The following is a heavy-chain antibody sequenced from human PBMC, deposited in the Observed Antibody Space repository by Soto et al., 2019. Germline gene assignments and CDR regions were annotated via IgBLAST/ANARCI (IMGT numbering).Heavy chain of an antibody. V-gene: IGHV1-69*06. CDR1: GRTFSSYA. Sequence: SVKVSCKASGRTFSSYAISWVRQAPGQGLEWMGGIIPIFGTAYYAQQFQGRVTITEDKSTSTAYMELRSLRSEDTAVYYCARGWAAAGHWYFDLGGRGTLVTVSS. D-gene: IGHD6-13*01. J-gene: IGHJ2*01. CDR2: IIPIFGTA. CDR3: ARGWAAAGHWYFDL.